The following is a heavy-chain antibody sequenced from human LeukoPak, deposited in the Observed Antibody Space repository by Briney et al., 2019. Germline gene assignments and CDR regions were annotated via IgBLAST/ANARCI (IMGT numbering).Heavy chain of an antibody. CDR3: AHAPYYYDSSGY. V-gene: IGHV1-69*04. Sequence: ASVKVSCKASGGTFSSYAISWVRQAPGQGLEWMGRIIPILGIANYAQKFQGRVTITADKSTSTAYMELSSLRSEDTAVYYCAHAPYYYDSSGYWGQGTLVTVSS. J-gene: IGHJ4*02. CDR2: IIPILGIA. CDR1: GGTFSSYA. D-gene: IGHD3-22*01.